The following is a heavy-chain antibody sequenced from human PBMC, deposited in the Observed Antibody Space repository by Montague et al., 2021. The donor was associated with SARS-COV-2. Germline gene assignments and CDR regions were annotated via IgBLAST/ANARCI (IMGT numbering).Heavy chain of an antibody. J-gene: IGHJ4*02. CDR1: GFSFNNFG. D-gene: IGHD3-10*01. Sequence: SLRLSCAASGFSFNNFGMHWVRRAPGQGLEWVAIISYDGSIQYYAESVKGRFAISRDWSKNTLYLQMSSLRPEDTAVYYCAKDATIFWFERGRGTFDNWGRGTLVAVSS. V-gene: IGHV3-30*18. CDR3: AKDATIFWFERGRGTFDN. CDR2: ISYDGSIQ.